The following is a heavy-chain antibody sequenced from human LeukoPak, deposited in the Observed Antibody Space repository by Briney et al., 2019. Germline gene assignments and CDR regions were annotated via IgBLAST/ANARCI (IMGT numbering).Heavy chain of an antibody. Sequence: SETLSLTCTVSGGSISSYYWSWIRQPPGKGLEWIGYIYYSGSTNYNPSLKSRVTISVDTSKNQFSLKLSSVTAADTAVYYCARSSHGYYDFWSGYQFDYWGQGTLVTVSS. D-gene: IGHD3-3*01. V-gene: IGHV4-59*01. J-gene: IGHJ4*02. CDR3: ARSSHGYYDFWSGYQFDY. CDR2: IYYSGST. CDR1: GGSISSYY.